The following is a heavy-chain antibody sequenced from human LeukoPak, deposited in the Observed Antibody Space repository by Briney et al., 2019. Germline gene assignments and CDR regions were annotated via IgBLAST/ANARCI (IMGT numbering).Heavy chain of an antibody. Sequence: SETLSPTCSVSGGSMKNSFWSWIRQPPGKGLEWIGYISDTGITNSSPSLKSRVTFSIDTSKDQFYLKLRSVTAADTALYFCARNRFQLSGAYWFDPWGRGTLVTVSS. V-gene: IGHV4-59*01. CDR2: ISDTGIT. J-gene: IGHJ5*02. D-gene: IGHD2/OR15-2a*01. CDR3: ARNRFQLSGAYWFDP. CDR1: GGSMKNSF.